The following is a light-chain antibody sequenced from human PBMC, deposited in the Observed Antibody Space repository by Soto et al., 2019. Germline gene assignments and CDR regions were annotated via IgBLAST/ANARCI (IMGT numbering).Light chain of an antibody. Sequence: AIRMTQSPSSLSASTGDRVTITCRASQGISSYLAWYQQKPGKAPKLLIYAASTLQSGVPSRFSGSGSGTDFTLTISCLQSEEFATYYCQQYYSYPGTFGQGTKVEIK. CDR2: AAS. J-gene: IGKJ1*01. CDR3: QQYYSYPGT. CDR1: QGISSY. V-gene: IGKV1-8*01.